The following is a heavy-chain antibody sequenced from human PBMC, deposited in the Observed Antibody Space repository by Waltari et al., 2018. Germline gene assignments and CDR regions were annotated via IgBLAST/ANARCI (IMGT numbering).Heavy chain of an antibody. CDR2: TRFDERDK. J-gene: IGHJ4*02. Sequence: QVHLVESGGGVVLAGGSLRLSGSTLGIAFKFYNRHWVRQAPGRCREWVAFTRFDERDKQYIPSVRGRFTISRDNAKNSLYLQMNSLRAEDTGVYWCATGGWGFYLDNWGQGTLVTFSS. D-gene: IGHD7-27*01. CDR1: GIAFKFYN. CDR3: ATGGWGFYLDN. V-gene: IGHV3-30*02.